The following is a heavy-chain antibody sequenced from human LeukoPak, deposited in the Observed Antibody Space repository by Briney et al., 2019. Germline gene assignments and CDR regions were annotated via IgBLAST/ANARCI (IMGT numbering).Heavy chain of an antibody. Sequence: SETLSLTCAVSGGSISSGGYSWSWIRQPPGKGLEWIGYIYHSGSTYYNPSLKSRVTISVDRSKNQFSLNLSSVTAADTAVYYCARAGHSGSYSGFDYWGQGTLVTVSS. J-gene: IGHJ4*02. D-gene: IGHD1-26*01. V-gene: IGHV4-30-2*01. CDR2: IYHSGST. CDR1: GGSISSGGYS. CDR3: ARAGHSGSYSGFDY.